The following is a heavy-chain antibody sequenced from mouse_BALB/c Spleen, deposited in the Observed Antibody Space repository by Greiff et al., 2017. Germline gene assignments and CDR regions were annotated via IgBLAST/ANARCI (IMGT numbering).Heavy chain of an antibody. CDR3: ARGYGNYDFLSY. V-gene: IGHV5-6-5*01. D-gene: IGHD2-10*02. J-gene: IGHJ3*01. Sequence: EVKLMESGGGLVKPGGSLKLSCAASGFTFSSYAMSWVRQTPEKRLEWVASISSGGSTYYPDSVKGRFTISRDNARNILYLQMSSLRSEDTAMYYCARGYGNYDFLSYWGQGTLVTVSA. CDR1: GFTFSSYA. CDR2: ISSGGST.